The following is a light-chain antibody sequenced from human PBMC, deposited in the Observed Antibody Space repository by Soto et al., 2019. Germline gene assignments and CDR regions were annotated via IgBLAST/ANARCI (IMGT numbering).Light chain of an antibody. V-gene: IGKV1-9*01. CDR2: AAS. Sequence: DIQLTQSPSFLSASVGDRVTITCRASQGISSYLAWYQQKPGKAPKLLIYAASTLQSGVPSRFSGSGSGTEFTLTISSLQPEDSATYYCQHLNGYPITVGQGTRLEIK. CDR1: QGISSY. CDR3: QHLNGYPIT. J-gene: IGKJ5*01.